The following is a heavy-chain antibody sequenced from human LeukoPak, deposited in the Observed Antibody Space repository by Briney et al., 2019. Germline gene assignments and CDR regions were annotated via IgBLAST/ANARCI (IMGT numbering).Heavy chain of an antibody. CDR1: GFTFSDYY. D-gene: IGHD3-16*02. V-gene: IGHV3-11*04. J-gene: IGHJ4*02. CDR3: ARVQGRLGELSLYQNQMYYFNY. CDR2: ISSSGSTI. Sequence: GGSLRLSCAASGFTFSDYYMSWIRQAPGKGLEWVSYISSSGSTIYYAASVKGLFTISRGNAKNSLYLQMNIRRAEDAAEYYCARVQGRLGELSLYQNQMYYFNYWGQGTLVTVSS.